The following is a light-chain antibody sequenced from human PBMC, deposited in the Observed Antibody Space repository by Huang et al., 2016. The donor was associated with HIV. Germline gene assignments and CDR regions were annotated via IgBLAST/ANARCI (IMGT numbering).Light chain of an antibody. J-gene: IGKJ2*01. CDR2: EVS. CDR3: MQGLHLPYT. Sequence: DIVMTPTPLSLSVTPGQPASISCNSSQSLLYTDGKTYLYWYLQKPGRSPQLLIYEVSSRFSEVADRFSGSGSGTHFTLKISRVEAEDVGVYYCMQGLHLPYTFGQGAKLEIK. V-gene: IGKV2-29*02. CDR1: QSLLYTDGKTY.